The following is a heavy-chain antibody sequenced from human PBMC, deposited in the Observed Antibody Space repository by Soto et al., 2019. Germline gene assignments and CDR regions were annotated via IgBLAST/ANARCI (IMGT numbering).Heavy chain of an antibody. D-gene: IGHD3-3*01. Sequence: PGGSLRLSCAASGFTCSSCAMHWVRQAPGKGLEWVALISYDGSNKYYADSVKGRFTISRDNSKNTLYLQMNSLRAEDTAVYYCARDKRDLRFLEWSYYFDYWGQGTLVTVSS. V-gene: IGHV3-30-3*01. J-gene: IGHJ4*02. CDR2: ISYDGSNK. CDR1: GFTCSSCA. CDR3: ARDKRDLRFLEWSYYFDY.